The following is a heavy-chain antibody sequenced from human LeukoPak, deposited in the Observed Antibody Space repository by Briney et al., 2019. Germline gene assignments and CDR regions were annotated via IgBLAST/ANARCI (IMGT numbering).Heavy chain of an antibody. CDR3: AKAAAGSQHSYYYYYYLDV. J-gene: IGHJ6*03. D-gene: IGHD6-13*01. CDR1: GYTFTGYY. CDR2: INPNSGGT. Sequence: ASVKVTCKASGYTFTGYYMHWVRQAPGQGLEWMGWINPNSGGTNYAQKFQGRVTMTRDTSISTAYMELSRLRSDDTAVYYCAKAAAGSQHSYYYYYYLDVWGTGTTVTISS. V-gene: IGHV1-2*02.